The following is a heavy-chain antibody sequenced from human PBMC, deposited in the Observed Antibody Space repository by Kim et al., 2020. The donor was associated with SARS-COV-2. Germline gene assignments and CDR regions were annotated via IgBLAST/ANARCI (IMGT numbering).Heavy chain of an antibody. CDR2: INHSGST. V-gene: IGHV4-34*01. D-gene: IGHD3-3*01. J-gene: IGHJ6*02. CDR3: ARTPYDFWTGHYYYGMDV. Sequence: SETLSLTCAVYGGSFSGYYWSWIRQPPGKGLEWIGEINHSGSTNYNPSLKSRVTISVDTSKNQFSLKLSSVTAADTAVYYCARTPYDFWTGHYYYGMDVWGQGTTVTVSS. CDR1: GGSFSGYY.